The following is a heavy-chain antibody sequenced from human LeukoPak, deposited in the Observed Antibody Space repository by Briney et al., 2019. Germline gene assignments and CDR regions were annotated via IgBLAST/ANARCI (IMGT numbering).Heavy chain of an antibody. J-gene: IGHJ4*02. D-gene: IGHD4-17*01. CDR3: ARGPQGVTRPEY. Sequence: SETLSLTCSVSGGSISSSTYCWGWIRQPPGKGLEWIGTIYYTGSTYYNPSLKSRVTISVDTSKNQFSLKVRSVTAADTAVYYCARGPQGVTRPEYWGQGTLVTVSS. CDR1: GGSISSSTYC. V-gene: IGHV4-39*01. CDR2: IYYTGST.